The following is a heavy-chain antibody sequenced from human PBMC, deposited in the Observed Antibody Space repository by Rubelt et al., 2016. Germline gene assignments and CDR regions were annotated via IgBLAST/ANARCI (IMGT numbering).Heavy chain of an antibody. CDR1: GFTFDDFA. CDR2: ISWNSGYI. J-gene: IGHJ6*02. CDR3: AKDINGMYYYYGMDV. D-gene: IGHD2-8*01. V-gene: IGHV3-9*01. Sequence: EVQLVESGGGLVQPGRSLRLSCAASGFTFDDFAIHWVRQAPGQGLEWVSGISWNSGYIAYADSVKGLFTISRDNAKKSLFLQMNNLRVEDTALYYCAKDINGMYYYYGMDVWGQGTTVTVSS.